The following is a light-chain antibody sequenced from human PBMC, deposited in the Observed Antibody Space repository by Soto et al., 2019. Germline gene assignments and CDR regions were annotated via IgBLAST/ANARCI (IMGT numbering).Light chain of an antibody. J-gene: IGLJ1*01. CDR1: SSDVGGYDS. CDR2: DVD. Sequence: QSVLTQPPSASGSPGQSVTISCSVTSSDVGGYDSVSWYQHHPGKVPKLIIFDVDKWPSGVPDRFSGFKSGNTASLTVSGLRAEDEADYYCSSYAGSNTFVFGTGTKVTLL. CDR3: SSYAGSNTFV. V-gene: IGLV2-8*01.